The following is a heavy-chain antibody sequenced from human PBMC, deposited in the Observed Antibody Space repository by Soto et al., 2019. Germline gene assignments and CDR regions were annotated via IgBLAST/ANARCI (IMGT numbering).Heavy chain of an antibody. CDR1: GFTFGDYA. D-gene: IGHD3-3*01. J-gene: IGHJ4*02. Sequence: PGGSLRLSCTASGFTFGDYATSWFRQAPGKGLEWVGFIRSKAYGGTTEYAASVKGRFTISRDDSKSIAYLQMNSLKTEDTAVYYCTRAAFWSGYPSFDYWGQGTLVTVSS. V-gene: IGHV3-49*03. CDR3: TRAAFWSGYPSFDY. CDR2: IRSKAYGGTT.